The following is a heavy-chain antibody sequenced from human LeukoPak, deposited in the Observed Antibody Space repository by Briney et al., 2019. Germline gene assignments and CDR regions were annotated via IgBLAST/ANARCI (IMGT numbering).Heavy chain of an antibody. V-gene: IGHV5-51*01. D-gene: IGHD5-12*01. CDR1: GYGFTSYW. Sequence: GESLKISCRGSGYGFTSYWIVLVREMRGKRLELMWVIYPGDSNSRDSPSFQGQVTISADKSSSTASLQWSSLKASDTAMYYCARRAHSGAMITLDYWGQGTLVTVSS. CDR2: IYPGDSNS. CDR3: ARRAHSGAMITLDY. J-gene: IGHJ4*02.